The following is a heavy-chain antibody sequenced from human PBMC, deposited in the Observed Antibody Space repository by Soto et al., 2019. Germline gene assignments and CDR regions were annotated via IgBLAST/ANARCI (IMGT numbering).Heavy chain of an antibody. Sequence: QVQLVQSGAEVKKPGSSVKVSCKASGGTFSSYAISWVRQAPGQGLEWMGGIIPIFGTANYAQKFQGRVTITADKATSTAYMELSSLRSEDTAVYYCARGTPRGYSGYDHDAFDIWGQGTMVIVSS. CDR2: IIPIFGTA. CDR3: ARGTPRGYSGYDHDAFDI. J-gene: IGHJ3*02. CDR1: GGTFSSYA. V-gene: IGHV1-69*06. D-gene: IGHD5-12*01.